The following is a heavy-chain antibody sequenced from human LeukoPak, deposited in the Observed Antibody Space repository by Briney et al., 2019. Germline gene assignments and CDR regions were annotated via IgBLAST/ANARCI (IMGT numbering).Heavy chain of an antibody. Sequence: PGGSLRLSCAASGFTFSSYSMIWVRQAPGKGLEWVSSISSSSSYIYYADSVKGRFTISRDNAKNSLYLQMNSLRAEDTALYYCAKALYYDILTGLDYWGQGTLVTVSS. V-gene: IGHV3-21*04. CDR3: AKALYYDILTGLDY. J-gene: IGHJ4*02. CDR1: GFTFSSYS. D-gene: IGHD3-9*01. CDR2: ISSSSSYI.